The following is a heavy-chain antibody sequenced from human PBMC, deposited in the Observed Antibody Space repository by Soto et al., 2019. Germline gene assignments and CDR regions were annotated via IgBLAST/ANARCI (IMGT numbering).Heavy chain of an antibody. J-gene: IGHJ4*02. CDR3: ARDGGTTGTFFGY. CDR2: ISYDGSNK. D-gene: IGHD1-1*01. Sequence: QVQLVESGGGVVQPGRSLRLSCAASGFTFSSYAMHWVRQAPGTGLEWVGVISYDGSNKNYADSVKGRFTISRDNSKNTLYLQMNSLRAEDTAVYYCARDGGTTGTFFGYWGQGTLVTVSS. V-gene: IGHV3-30-3*01. CDR1: GFTFSSYA.